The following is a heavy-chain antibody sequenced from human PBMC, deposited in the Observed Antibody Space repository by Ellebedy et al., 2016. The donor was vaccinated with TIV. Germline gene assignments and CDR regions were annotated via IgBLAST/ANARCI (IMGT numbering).Heavy chain of an antibody. V-gene: IGHV3-7*01. Sequence: GESLKISCAASGFTFSNYWMSWVRQAPGKGLERVANIKQDGSEIYYVDSVKGRFTISRDNAKNSLYLQMNSLRAEDTAVYYCARDKIVGATYFDYWGQGTLVTVSS. CDR2: IKQDGSEI. CDR1: GFTFSNYW. CDR3: ARDKIVGATYFDY. J-gene: IGHJ4*02. D-gene: IGHD1-26*01.